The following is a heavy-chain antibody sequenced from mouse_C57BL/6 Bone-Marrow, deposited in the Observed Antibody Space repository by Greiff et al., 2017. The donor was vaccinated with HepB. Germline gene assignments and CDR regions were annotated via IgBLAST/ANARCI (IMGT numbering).Heavy chain of an antibody. V-gene: IGHV1-64*01. CDR3: ARYGGGYYVGYFDV. J-gene: IGHJ1*03. Sequence: QVQLQQPGAELVKPGASVKLSCKASGYTFTSYWMHWVKQRPGQGLEWIGMIHPNSGSTNYNEKFKSKATLTVDKSSSTAYMQLSSLTSEDSAVYYCARYGGGYYVGYFDVWGTGTTVTVSS. D-gene: IGHD2-3*01. CDR1: GYTFTSYW. CDR2: IHPNSGST.